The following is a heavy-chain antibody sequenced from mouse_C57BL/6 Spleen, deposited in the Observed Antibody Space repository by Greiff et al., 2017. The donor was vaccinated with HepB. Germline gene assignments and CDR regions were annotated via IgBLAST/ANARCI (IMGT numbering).Heavy chain of an antibody. CDR1: GYSFTGYY. D-gene: IGHD2-3*01. Sequence: VQLQQSGPELVKPGASVKISCKASGYSFTGYYMNWVKQSPEKSLEWIGEINPSTGGTTYNQKFKAKATLTVDKSSSTAYMQLKSLTSEDSAVYYCARSDGYYGVMDYWGQGTSVTVSS. V-gene: IGHV1-42*01. CDR3: ARSDGYYGVMDY. CDR2: INPSTGGT. J-gene: IGHJ4*01.